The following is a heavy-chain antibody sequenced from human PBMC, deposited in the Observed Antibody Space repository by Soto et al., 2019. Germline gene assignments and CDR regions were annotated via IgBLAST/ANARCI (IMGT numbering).Heavy chain of an antibody. CDR1: GGTFSSYA. CDR2: IIPTFGTA. CDR3: ARVPYTAMALYYYYGMDV. D-gene: IGHD5-18*01. J-gene: IGHJ6*02. V-gene: IGHV1-69*13. Sequence: GASVKVSCKASGGTFSSYAISWVRQAPGQGLEWMGGIIPTFGTANYAQKFQGRVTITADESTSTAYMELSSLRSEDTAVYYCARVPYTAMALYYYYGMDVWGQGTTVTVSS.